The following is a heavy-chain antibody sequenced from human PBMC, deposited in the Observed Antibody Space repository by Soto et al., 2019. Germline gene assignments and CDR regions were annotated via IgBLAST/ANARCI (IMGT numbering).Heavy chain of an antibody. CDR3: ARASDSTWYNWFDP. J-gene: IGHJ5*02. D-gene: IGHD6-13*01. V-gene: IGHV1-69*01. CDR2: IIPIFGTT. Sequence: QVQLVQSGAEVKKPGSSVKISCKTSGGNFSRNGISWVRQAPGQGLEWMGGIIPIFGTTNYAHKFRGRVTVTADESTGKVYRERNSLRSEDTAGYYCARASDSTWYNWFDPWGQGTLVTVSS. CDR1: GGNFSRNG.